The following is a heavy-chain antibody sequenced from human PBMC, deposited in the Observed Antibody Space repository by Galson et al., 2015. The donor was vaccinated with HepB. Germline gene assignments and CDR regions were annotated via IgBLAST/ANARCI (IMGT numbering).Heavy chain of an antibody. D-gene: IGHD2-21*02. Sequence: SLRLSCAASGFTFGTYAMSWFRQAPGKGLEWVGFIRSKADGGKTEYATSVKGRFTISRYDSKSNAYLQMNSLKTEDTDVYYCTSDRPILVVTEDAFDIWGQGTMVTVSS. V-gene: IGHV3-49*03. CDR3: TSDRPILVVTEDAFDI. J-gene: IGHJ3*02. CDR2: IRSKADGGKT. CDR1: GFTFGTYA.